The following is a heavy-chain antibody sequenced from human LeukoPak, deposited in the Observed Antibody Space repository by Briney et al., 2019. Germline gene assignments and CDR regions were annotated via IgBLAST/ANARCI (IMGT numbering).Heavy chain of an antibody. D-gene: IGHD3-10*01. Sequence: PGGSLRLSCAASGFSFSSNSMSWVRQAPGKGLEWVSAISGSGGRTFYADSVKGRFTISRDNSKNTLYLQMNSLRAEDTAVYYCAKSTMVRGVIAYYYYYMDVWGKGTTVTISS. CDR1: GFSFSSNS. J-gene: IGHJ6*03. V-gene: IGHV3-23*01. CDR2: ISGSGGRT. CDR3: AKSTMVRGVIAYYYYYMDV.